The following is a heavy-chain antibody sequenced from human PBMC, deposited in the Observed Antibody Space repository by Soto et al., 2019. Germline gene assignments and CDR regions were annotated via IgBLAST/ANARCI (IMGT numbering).Heavy chain of an antibody. V-gene: IGHV1-69*01. Sequence: QVQLVQSGAEVKNPGSSVKVSCKASGGTFSSYAISWVRQAPGQGLEWMGGIIPIFGTANYAQKFQGRVTITTDEPTSTAYMVLSSLRPEDTAVYYCAIAGASGSDIGYWGQGTVVTGSS. D-gene: IGHD3-10*01. CDR1: GGTFSSYA. CDR2: IIPIFGTA. CDR3: AIAGASGSDIGY. J-gene: IGHJ4*02.